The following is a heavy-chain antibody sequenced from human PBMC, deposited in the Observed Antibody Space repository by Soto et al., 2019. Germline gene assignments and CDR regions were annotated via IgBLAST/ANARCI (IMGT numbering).Heavy chain of an antibody. V-gene: IGHV3-23*01. CDR3: AHFDWFIDY. J-gene: IGHJ4*02. CDR1: GFTFSSYA. Sequence: EVQLLESGGGLVQPGVSLRHSCAASGFTFSSYAMSWVRQAPGKGLEWVSAISGSGASTYYADSVKGRFTISRDNSKNTLYLQMNSLRAEDTAVYYCAHFDWFIDYWGQGTLVTVSS. CDR2: ISGSGAST. D-gene: IGHD3-9*01.